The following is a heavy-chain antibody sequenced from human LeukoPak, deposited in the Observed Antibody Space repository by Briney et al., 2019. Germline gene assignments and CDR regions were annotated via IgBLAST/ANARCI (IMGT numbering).Heavy chain of an antibody. J-gene: IGHJ2*01. CDR2: IYYSGST. CDR1: GGSISSYY. V-gene: IGHV4-59*12. CDR3: AREREGYFDL. Sequence: SETLSLTCTVSGGSISSYYWSWIRQPPGKGLEWIGYIYYSGSTNYNPSLKSRVTISVDTSKNQFSLKLSSVTAADTAVYYCAREREGYFDLWGRGTRVTVSS.